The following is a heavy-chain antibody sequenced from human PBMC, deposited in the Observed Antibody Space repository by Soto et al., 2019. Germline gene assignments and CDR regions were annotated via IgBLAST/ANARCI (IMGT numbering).Heavy chain of an antibody. CDR2: LSSSGTGI. Sequence: TXGSLRLSCEGAGLILSGYHMNWVRQAPGQGLEWVSSLSSSGTGIFYGDSVKGRFTISRDNAKNSLYLQMGNLRAEDTAVYYCARDGRPYYYGMDVWGQGTTVTVSS. V-gene: IGHV3-21*01. J-gene: IGHJ6*02. CDR3: ARDGRPYYYGMDV. CDR1: GLILSGYH.